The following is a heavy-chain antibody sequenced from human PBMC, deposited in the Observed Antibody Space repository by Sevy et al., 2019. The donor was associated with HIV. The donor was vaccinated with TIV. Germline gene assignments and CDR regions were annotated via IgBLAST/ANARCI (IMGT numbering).Heavy chain of an antibody. CDR2: IRPNSGDT. Sequence: ASVKVSCKASGYTFTAYYIHWVRQAPGQGLEWMGWIRPNSGDTDYAEKFQDRVTMTRETSISTAYMDLGRLRSDDTAIYYCVVRGYSYDFWGQGTLVTVSS. CDR3: VVRGYSYDF. J-gene: IGHJ4*02. CDR1: GYTFTAYY. V-gene: IGHV1-2*02. D-gene: IGHD5-18*01.